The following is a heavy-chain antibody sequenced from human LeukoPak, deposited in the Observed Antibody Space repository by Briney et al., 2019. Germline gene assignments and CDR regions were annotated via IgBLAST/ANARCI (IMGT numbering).Heavy chain of an antibody. CDR1: GFTFSSYW. CDR3: ARGGGTGYNNWSDP. D-gene: IGHD3/OR15-3a*01. CDR2: IKQDGSEK. J-gene: IGHJ5*02. V-gene: IGHV3-7*01. Sequence: GGSLRLSCAASGFTFSSYWMSWVRQAPGKGLEWVANIKQDGSEKYYVDSVKGRFTISRDNAKNSLYLQMNSLRAEDTAVYYCARGGGTGYNNWSDPWGQGTLVTVSS.